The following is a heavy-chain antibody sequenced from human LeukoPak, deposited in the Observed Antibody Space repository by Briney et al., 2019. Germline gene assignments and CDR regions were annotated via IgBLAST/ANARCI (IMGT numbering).Heavy chain of an antibody. Sequence: GGSLRLSCAASGFTFSSYGMHWVRQAPGKGLEWVAVISYDGSHKYYADSVKGRFTISRDNSKNTLYLQMNSLRGEDTAVYYCAKDSGSWSPGDWGQGTLVTVSS. D-gene: IGHD6-13*01. CDR1: GFTFSSYG. V-gene: IGHV3-30*18. CDR2: ISYDGSHK. J-gene: IGHJ4*02. CDR3: AKDSGSWSPGD.